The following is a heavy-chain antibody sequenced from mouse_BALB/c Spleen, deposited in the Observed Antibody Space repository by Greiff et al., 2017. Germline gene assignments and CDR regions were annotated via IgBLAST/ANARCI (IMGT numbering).Heavy chain of an antibody. D-gene: IGHD2-1*01. CDR1: GFDFSRYW. V-gene: IGHV4-1*02. Sequence: EVQLQESGGGLVQPGGSLKLSCAASGFDFSRYWMSWVRQAPGKGLEWIGEINPDSSTINYTPSLKDKFIISRDNAKNTLYLQMSKVRSEDTALYDCARRAYGNYRYFDVWGAGTTVTVSA. J-gene: IGHJ1*01. CDR2: INPDSSTI. CDR3: ARRAYGNYRYFDV.